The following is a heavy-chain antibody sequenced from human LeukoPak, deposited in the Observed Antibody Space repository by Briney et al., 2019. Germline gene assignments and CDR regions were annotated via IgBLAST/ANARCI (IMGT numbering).Heavy chain of an antibody. J-gene: IGHJ4*02. CDR1: GYSFTSYW. Sequence: GESLKISCKGSGYSFTSYWIGWVRQMPGKGLEWMGIIYPGDSDTRYSPSFQGQVTISADKSISTAYLQWSSLKASDTAMYYCARQGYDILTGYYQNQDFDYWGRGTLVTVSS. V-gene: IGHV5-51*01. CDR2: IYPGDSDT. CDR3: ARQGYDILTGYYQNQDFDY. D-gene: IGHD3-9*01.